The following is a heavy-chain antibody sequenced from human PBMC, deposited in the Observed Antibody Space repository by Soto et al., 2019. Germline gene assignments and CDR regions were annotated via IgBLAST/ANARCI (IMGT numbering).Heavy chain of an antibody. CDR1: GGSISSGGYY. CDR2: ISYRGST. Sequence: QVQLQESGPGLVQPSQTPSLTCTVSGGSISSGGYYWSWIRQHPGTGLEWIGHISYRGSTSYNTSLKSRFTISVDPSRNQFSLIVHSLTAAHTAVSYCARGLLHWGPGTLVTVSS. CDR3: ARGLLH. V-gene: IGHV4-31*03. D-gene: IGHD2-15*01. J-gene: IGHJ4*01.